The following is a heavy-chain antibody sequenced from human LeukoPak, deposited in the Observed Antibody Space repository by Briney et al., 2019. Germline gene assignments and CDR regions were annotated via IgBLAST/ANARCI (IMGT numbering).Heavy chain of an antibody. Sequence: SETLSLTCAVYGGSFSGYYWSWIRQPPGKGLEWIGEINHSGSTNYNPSLKSRVTISVDTSKNQFSLKLSSVPAADTAVYYCARGRRVVVVVAAIPSMDVWGKGTTVTVSS. CDR2: INHSGST. J-gene: IGHJ6*03. CDR3: ARGRRVVVVVAAIPSMDV. CDR1: GGSFSGYY. V-gene: IGHV4-34*01. D-gene: IGHD2-15*01.